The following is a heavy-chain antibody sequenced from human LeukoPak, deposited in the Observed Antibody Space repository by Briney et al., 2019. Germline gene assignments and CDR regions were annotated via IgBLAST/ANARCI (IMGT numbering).Heavy chain of an antibody. CDR3: ARSPLSTLKSFDS. V-gene: IGHV3-23*01. CDR2: FSASGANT. J-gene: IGHJ4*02. CDR1: GFTFSNYA. Sequence: GGSLRLSCAASGFTFSNYAMSWVRQAPRKGPEWLSTFSASGANTYYADSVRGRFTISRDNSKDTLYLQMDGLRAEDTAFYYCARSPLSTLKSFDSWGQGTLVTVSS. D-gene: IGHD3-16*01.